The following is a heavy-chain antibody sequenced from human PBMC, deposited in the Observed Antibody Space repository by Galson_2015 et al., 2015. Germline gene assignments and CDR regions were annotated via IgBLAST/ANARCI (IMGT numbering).Heavy chain of an antibody. J-gene: IGHJ1*01. V-gene: IGHV3-11*06. CDR2: ISSGSSYT. Sequence: SLRLSCAASGFTFSDYYMSWIRQAPGKGLEWISHISSGSSYTKYPDSVKGRFTISRDNANDSLYLQMNSLRAEDTAVYYCARDLGYCSGGSCFPGRVHWGQGTLVTVSS. CDR3: ARDLGYCSGGSCFPGRVH. D-gene: IGHD2-15*01. CDR1: GFTFSDYY.